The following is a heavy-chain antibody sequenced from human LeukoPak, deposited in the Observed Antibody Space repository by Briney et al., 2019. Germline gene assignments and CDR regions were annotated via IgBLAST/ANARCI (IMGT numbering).Heavy chain of an antibody. CDR3: ARDRQQLVYNYMDV. Sequence: PGGSLRLSCAASGFTSSSYWMSWVRQAPGKGLEWVANIKQDGSEKYYVDSVKGRFTISRDNAKNSLYLQMNSLRAEDTAVYYCARDRQQLVYNYMDVWGKGTTVTVSS. J-gene: IGHJ6*03. CDR2: IKQDGSEK. CDR1: GFTSSSYW. D-gene: IGHD6-13*01. V-gene: IGHV3-7*01.